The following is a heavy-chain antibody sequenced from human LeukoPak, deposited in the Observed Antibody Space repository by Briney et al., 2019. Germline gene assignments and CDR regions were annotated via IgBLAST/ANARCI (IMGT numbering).Heavy chain of an antibody. J-gene: IGHJ5*02. CDR3: AREVDRSGRWFNP. D-gene: IGHD3-16*02. V-gene: IGHV4-4*07. CDR2: IYIGGST. Sequence: SETLSLTCTVSGGSISSYYWNWIRQPAGKGLEWIGRIYIGGSTNYNPSLKSRVTMSGDTSKNQFSLKLSSVTAADTAVYYCAREVDRSGRWFNPWGQGTLVTVSS. CDR1: GGSISSYY.